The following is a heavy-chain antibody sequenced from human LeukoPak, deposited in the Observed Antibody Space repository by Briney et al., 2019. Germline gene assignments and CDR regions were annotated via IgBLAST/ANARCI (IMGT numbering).Heavy chain of an antibody. V-gene: IGHV4-61*01. CDR2: IYYSGST. CDR1: GGSISSSSYY. Sequence: PSETLSLTCTVSGGSISSSSYYWSWIRQPPGKGLEWIGYIYYSGSTNYNPSLKSRVTISVDTSKNQFSLKLSSVTAADTAVYYCASSGVAYYYYYGMDVWGQGTTVTVSS. J-gene: IGHJ6*02. D-gene: IGHD3-3*01. CDR3: ASSGVAYYYYYGMDV.